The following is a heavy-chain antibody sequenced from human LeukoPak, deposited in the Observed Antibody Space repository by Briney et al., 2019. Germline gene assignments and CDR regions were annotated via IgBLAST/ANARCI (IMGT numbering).Heavy chain of an antibody. D-gene: IGHD2-2*01. V-gene: IGHV1-46*01. J-gene: IGHJ6*03. Sequence: ASVKVSCKASGYTFTSYYMHWVRQAPGQGLEWMGIINPSGGSTSYAQKFQGRVTMTRDTSTSTVYMELSSLRSEDTAVYYCARGRGSECSSTSCYDGYHYYYYMDVWGKGTTVTVSS. CDR3: ARGRGSECSSTSCYDGYHYYYYMDV. CDR2: INPSGGST. CDR1: GYTFTSYY.